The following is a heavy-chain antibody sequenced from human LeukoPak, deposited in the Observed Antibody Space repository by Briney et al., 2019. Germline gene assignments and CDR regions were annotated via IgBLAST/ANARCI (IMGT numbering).Heavy chain of an antibody. J-gene: IGHJ4*02. V-gene: IGHV4-39*07. Sequence: SETLSLTCTVSGGSISSSSYYWGWIRQPPGKGLEWIGSIYYSGSTYYNPSLKSRVTISVDTSKNQFSLKLSSVTAADTAVYYCARSGTGWLRLFFGYWGQGTLVTVSS. CDR2: IYYSGST. D-gene: IGHD5-12*01. CDR3: ARSGTGWLRLFFGY. CDR1: GGSISSSSYY.